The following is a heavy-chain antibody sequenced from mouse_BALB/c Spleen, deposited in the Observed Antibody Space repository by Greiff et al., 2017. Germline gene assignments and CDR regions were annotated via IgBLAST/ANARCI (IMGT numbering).Heavy chain of an antibody. CDR1: GFNIKDYY. J-gene: IGHJ1*01. D-gene: IGHD2-10*01. CDR2: IDPENGNT. Sequence: VQLKESGAELVRPGALVKLSCKASGFNIKDYYMHWVKQRPEQGLEWIGWIDPENGNTIYDPKFQGKASITADTSSNTAYLQLSSLTSEDTAVYYCASAYYGNYGAYFDVWGAGTTVTVSS. V-gene: IGHV14-1*02. CDR3: ASAYYGNYGAYFDV.